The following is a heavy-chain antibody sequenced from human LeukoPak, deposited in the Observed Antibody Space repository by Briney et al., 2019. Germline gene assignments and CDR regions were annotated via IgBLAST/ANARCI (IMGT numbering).Heavy chain of an antibody. D-gene: IGHD1-26*01. CDR2: ISAYNGNT. CDR1: GYTFTSYG. V-gene: IGHV1-18*01. J-gene: IGHJ4*02. Sequence: VASVKVSCKASGYTFTSYGISWVRQAPGQGLEWMGWISAYNGNTNYAQKLQGRVTMTRDMSTSTVYMELSSLRSEDTAVYYCARARKTGDSGTTPLVYWGQGTLVTVSS. CDR3: ARARKTGDSGTTPLVY.